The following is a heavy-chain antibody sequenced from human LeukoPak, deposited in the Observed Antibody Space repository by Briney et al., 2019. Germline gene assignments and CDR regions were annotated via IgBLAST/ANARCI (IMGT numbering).Heavy chain of an antibody. D-gene: IGHD2-2*01. J-gene: IGHJ4*02. CDR2: TRQDGSQK. CDR3: AAQYGYCSSTMCHDY. V-gene: IGHV3-7*01. CDR1: GFTFSSYW. Sequence: PGGSLRLSCAASGFTFSSYWMSWVRQAPGKGLEWVATTRQDGSQKYYVDSVKGRFTISRDNAKNSLYLQMNSLRAEDTAVYYCAAQYGYCSSTMCHDYWGQGTLVTVSS.